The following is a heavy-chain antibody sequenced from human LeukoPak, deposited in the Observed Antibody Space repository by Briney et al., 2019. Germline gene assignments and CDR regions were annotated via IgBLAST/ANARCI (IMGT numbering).Heavy chain of an antibody. V-gene: IGHV3-23*01. J-gene: IGHJ2*01. CDR2: ISGSGDST. Sequence: PGGSLRLSCAASGFTFSNYAMRWVRQAPGKGLEWVSGISGSGDSTYYADSVKGRFTISRDNSKNTLYLQMNSLRAEDTAVYYCAKPSLYYYDTSGYYRYWYFDLWGRGTLVTVSS. CDR3: AKPSLYYYDTSGYYRYWYFDL. CDR1: GFTFSNYA. D-gene: IGHD3-22*01.